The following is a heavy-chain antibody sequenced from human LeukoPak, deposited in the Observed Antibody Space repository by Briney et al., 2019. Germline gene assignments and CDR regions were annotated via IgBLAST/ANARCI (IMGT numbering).Heavy chain of an antibody. D-gene: IGHD3-9*01. CDR1: GYTLTELS. CDR3: ATVTLTGYRSFDY. J-gene: IGHJ4*02. Sequence: APVKVSCKVSGYTLTELSMHWVRQAPGKGLAWMGGFDPEDGETIYAQKFQGRVTMTEDTSTDTAYMELSSLRSEDTAVYYCATVTLTGYRSFDYWGQGTLVTVSS. CDR2: FDPEDGET. V-gene: IGHV1-24*01.